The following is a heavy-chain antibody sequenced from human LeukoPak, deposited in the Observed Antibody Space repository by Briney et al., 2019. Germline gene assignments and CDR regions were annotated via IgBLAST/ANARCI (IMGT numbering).Heavy chain of an antibody. Sequence: GGSLRLSCAASGFTFSTYEMNWVRQAPGKGLEWISYISGGGETRYYADSVKGRFTISRDNGKNSLYLQMNSLRAEDTAVYYCARDANGANLPFDYWGQGTQVTVSS. V-gene: IGHV3-48*03. D-gene: IGHD4/OR15-4a*01. CDR3: ARDANGANLPFDY. J-gene: IGHJ4*02. CDR1: GFTFSTYE. CDR2: ISGGGETR.